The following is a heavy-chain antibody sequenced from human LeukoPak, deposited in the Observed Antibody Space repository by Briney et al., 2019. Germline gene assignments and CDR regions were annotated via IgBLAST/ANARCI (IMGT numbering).Heavy chain of an antibody. CDR2: IIGSGGSR. CDR3: AKGSKGTYDY. CDR1: GFTFSSDV. J-gene: IGHJ4*02. Sequence: PGGSLRLSCVASGFTFSSDVMAWVRQAPGKGLEWVSSIIGSGGSRYYADSVKGRVTISGDNSKNTLYLQIYSLRAEDTAIYYCAKGSKGTYDYWGQGTLVTVSS. V-gene: IGHV3-23*01.